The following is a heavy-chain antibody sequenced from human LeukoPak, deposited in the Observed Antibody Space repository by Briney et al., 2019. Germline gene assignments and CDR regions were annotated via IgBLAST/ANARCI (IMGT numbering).Heavy chain of an antibody. CDR1: GFTFSSYS. CDR2: ISSSSSYI. CDR3: AREPYYYDSSGSYDAFDI. J-gene: IGHJ3*02. V-gene: IGHV3-21*01. D-gene: IGHD3-22*01. Sequence: PGGSLRLSCAASGFTFSSYSMNWVRQAPGKGLEWVSSISSSSSYIYYADSVKGRFTISRDNAKNSLYLQMNSLRAEDTAVYYCAREPYYYDSSGSYDAFDIWGQGTMVTVSS.